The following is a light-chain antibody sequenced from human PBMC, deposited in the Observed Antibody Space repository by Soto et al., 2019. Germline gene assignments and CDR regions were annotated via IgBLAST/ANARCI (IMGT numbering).Light chain of an antibody. CDR1: QSVRSK. J-gene: IGKJ5*01. CDR2: DAS. CDR3: QQYINWPPIT. Sequence: EIVMTQSPGTLSVSPGERATLSCSASQSVRSKLAWYQQKPGQAPRLLIYDASTRATGIPARCSGSGSGTEFPLTISRLQSEDFAVYYCQQYINWPPITFGQGTRLEI. V-gene: IGKV3-15*01.